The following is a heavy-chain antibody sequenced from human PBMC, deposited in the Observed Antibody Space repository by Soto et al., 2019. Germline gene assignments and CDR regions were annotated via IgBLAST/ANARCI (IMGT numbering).Heavy chain of an antibody. V-gene: IGHV3-23*01. J-gene: IGHJ6*02. Sequence: GGSLRLSCAASGFTFSSYAMSWVRQAPGKGLEWVSAISGSGGSTYYADSVKGRFTISRDNSMNTLYLQMNSLRAEDTAVYYCARDPYYDWWSGYKYYYYGMDVWGQGTTVTVSS. D-gene: IGHD3-3*01. CDR3: ARDPYYDWWSGYKYYYYGMDV. CDR1: GFTFSSYA. CDR2: ISGSGGST.